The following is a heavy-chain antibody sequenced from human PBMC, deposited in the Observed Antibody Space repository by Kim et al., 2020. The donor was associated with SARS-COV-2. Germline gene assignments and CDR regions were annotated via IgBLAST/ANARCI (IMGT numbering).Heavy chain of an antibody. J-gene: IGHJ4*02. CDR3: ARDWDTAMVTFFSDYFDY. V-gene: IGHV1-18*01. CDR1: GYTFTSYG. CDR2: ISAYNGNT. Sequence: ASVKVSCKASGYTFTSYGISWVRQAPGQGLEWMGWISAYNGNTNYAQKLQGRVTMTTDTSTSTAYMELRSLGSDDTAVYYCARDWDTAMVTFFSDYFDYWGQGTLVTVSS. D-gene: IGHD5-18*01.